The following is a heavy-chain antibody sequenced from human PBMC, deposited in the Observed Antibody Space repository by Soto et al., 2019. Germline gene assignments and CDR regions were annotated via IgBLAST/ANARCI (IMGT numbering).Heavy chain of an antibody. CDR3: GRVRVDKAEGWFDP. CDR1: GYSFTTYL. CDR2: IDPSDSYA. J-gene: IGHJ5*02. V-gene: IGHV5-10-1*01. D-gene: IGHD5-12*01. Sequence: PGGSLKISCNGSGYSFTTYLITWGRQVPGKGLEWMGRIDPSDSYANYSPSFQGHVTMSADKSISTAYLQWSSLKASDTAMYYCGRVRVDKAEGWFDPWGQGTLVTVSS.